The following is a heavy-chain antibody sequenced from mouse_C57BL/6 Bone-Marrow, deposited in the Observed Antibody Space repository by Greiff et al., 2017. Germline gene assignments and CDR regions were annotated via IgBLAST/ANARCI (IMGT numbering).Heavy chain of an antibody. V-gene: IGHV1-80*01. CDR3: ARKHYYYGSSSLYWYFDV. CDR2: IYPGDGDT. J-gene: IGHJ1*03. CDR1: GYAFSSYW. D-gene: IGHD1-1*01. Sequence: VQLQESGAELVKPGASVKISCKASGYAFSSYWMNWVKQRPGKGLEWIGQIYPGDGDTNYNGQFKGKATLTADKSSSTAYMQLSSLTSEDSAVYFCARKHYYYGSSSLYWYFDVWGTGTTVTVSS.